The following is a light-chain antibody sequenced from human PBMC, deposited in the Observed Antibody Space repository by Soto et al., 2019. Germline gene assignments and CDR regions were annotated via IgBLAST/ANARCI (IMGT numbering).Light chain of an antibody. CDR1: QSVDNY. CDR3: QQRRLLLT. J-gene: IGKJ4*01. V-gene: IGKV3-11*01. CDR2: DTS. Sequence: EIVLTQSPATLSLSPGDRATLSCRANQSVDNYLAWYQQKTGQAPRLLIYDTSNRATGIPARFSGSGSGTDLTLTISSQEPDDFRIYYCQQRRLLLTFGARTKVELK.